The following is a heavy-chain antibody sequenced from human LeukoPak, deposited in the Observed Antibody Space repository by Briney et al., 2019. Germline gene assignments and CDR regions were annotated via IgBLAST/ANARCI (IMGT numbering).Heavy chain of an antibody. D-gene: IGHD3-3*01. CDR2: ISSSSTYI. CDR3: ASRRIPPTQYYDFWSGYYYYMDV. Sequence: GGSLRLSCAASGFTFSDYSMNWVRQAPGKGLEWVSSISSSSTYIFYADSVKGRFTISRDNAKSSLFLQMNSLRAEDTALYYCASRRIPPTQYYDFWSGYYYYMDVWGKGTTVTVSS. CDR1: GFTFSDYS. J-gene: IGHJ6*03. V-gene: IGHV3-21*01.